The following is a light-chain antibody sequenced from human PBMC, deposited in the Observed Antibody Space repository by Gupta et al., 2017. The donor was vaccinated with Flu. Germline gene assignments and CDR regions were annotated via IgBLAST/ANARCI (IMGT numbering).Light chain of an antibody. CDR2: KAS. Sequence: DTQMTQSPSTLSASIGDRVTITCRASRSVNTWLAWYQQKAGKAPNLLIYKASNLEGGVPSRFSGSGSGTEFTLTITSLQPDDFATYYCQQYNSDSRTFGQGTKVEIK. J-gene: IGKJ1*01. V-gene: IGKV1-5*03. CDR1: RSVNTW. CDR3: QQYNSDSRT.